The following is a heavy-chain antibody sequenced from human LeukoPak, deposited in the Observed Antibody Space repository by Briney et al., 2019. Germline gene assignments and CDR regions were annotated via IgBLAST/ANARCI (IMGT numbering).Heavy chain of an antibody. Sequence: IKEDGSGKYYVDSVKGRFTISRDNAKNSLYLQMNSLRAEDTAVYYCARDTGCSGGSCYSFYDYWGQGTLVTVSS. J-gene: IGHJ4*02. D-gene: IGHD2-15*01. V-gene: IGHV3-7*01. CDR3: ARDTGCSGGSCYSFYDY. CDR2: IKEDGSGK.